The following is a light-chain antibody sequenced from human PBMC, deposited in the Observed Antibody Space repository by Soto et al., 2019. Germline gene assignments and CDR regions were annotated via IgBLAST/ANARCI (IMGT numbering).Light chain of an antibody. J-gene: IGKJ3*01. CDR3: PQYGNSPLFS. Sequence: EIVLTQSPGTLSLSPGERATLSCRASQSVSSSYLAWYQQKPGQAPRLLIYGASSSAIGIPDRFSGSGSGTAFTLTISRLVPEDFAVYYGPQYGNSPLFSFGPETQVDFK. CDR2: GAS. V-gene: IGKV3-20*01. CDR1: QSVSSSY.